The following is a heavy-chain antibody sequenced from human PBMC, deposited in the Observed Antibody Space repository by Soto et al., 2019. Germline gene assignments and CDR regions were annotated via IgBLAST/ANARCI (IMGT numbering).Heavy chain of an antibody. CDR3: ARDSRYYGSGSYQFDY. D-gene: IGHD3-10*01. CDR2: INPSGGST. CDR1: GYTLTELS. V-gene: IGHV1-46*03. Sequence: ASVKVSCKVSGYTLTELSMHWVRQAPGKGLEWMGIINPSGGSTSYAQKFQGRVTMTRDTSTSTVYMELSSLRSEDTAVYYCARDSRYYGSGSYQFDYWGQGTLVTVSS. J-gene: IGHJ4*02.